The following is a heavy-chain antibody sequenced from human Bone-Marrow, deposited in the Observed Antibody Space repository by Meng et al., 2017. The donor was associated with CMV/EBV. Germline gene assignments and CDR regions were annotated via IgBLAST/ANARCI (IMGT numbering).Heavy chain of an antibody. D-gene: IGHD3-22*01. CDR3: AKGSDSRGFSYAFDH. CDR1: GFTFGDYA. V-gene: IGHV3-30*02. Sequence: GESLKISCTASGFTFGDYAMSWVRQAPGKGLEWVAIIRHDGANEYYADSVKGRFTVSRDNTKNALHLQKDRLRAEDAAVYYCAKGSDSRGFSYAFDHWGQGTLVAVSS. CDR2: IRHDGANE. J-gene: IGHJ4*02.